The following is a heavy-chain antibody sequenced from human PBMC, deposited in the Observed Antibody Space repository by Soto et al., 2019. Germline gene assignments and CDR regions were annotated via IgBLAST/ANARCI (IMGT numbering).Heavy chain of an antibody. CDR3: ARGASNINVWYIWFDP. CDR1: GGTFSTYP. D-gene: IGHD6-19*01. J-gene: IGHJ5*02. V-gene: IGHV1-69*01. CDR2: IIPKFGTT. Sequence: QVQLVQSGAEVKKPGSSVKVSCKVSGGTFSTYPINWVRQAPGQGLEFMGGIIPKFGTTNYAQKFRGTVTITADESTSTAYMELNNLRSEDTAVYYCARGASNINVWYIWFDPWFQGTLVTVSS.